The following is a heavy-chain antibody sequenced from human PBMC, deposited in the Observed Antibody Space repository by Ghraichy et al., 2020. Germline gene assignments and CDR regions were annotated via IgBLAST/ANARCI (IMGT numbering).Heavy chain of an antibody. V-gene: IGHV3-23*01. CDR3: AKGQSRATAITPLDY. Sequence: GGSLRLSFAASGFTFCSYAMIWVPQAPGKGLEWVSVISGSSANIYYADSLEGRFIISRDNSKNTVYLQMNSLRAEDTAVYYCAKGQSRATAITPLDYWGQGTLVTVSS. D-gene: IGHD4-23*01. J-gene: IGHJ4*02. CDR2: ISGSSANI. CDR1: GFTFCSYA.